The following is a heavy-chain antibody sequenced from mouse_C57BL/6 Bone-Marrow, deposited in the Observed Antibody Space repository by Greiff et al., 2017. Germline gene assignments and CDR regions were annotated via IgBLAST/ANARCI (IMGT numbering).Heavy chain of an antibody. CDR1: GFTFSSYA. CDR2: ISDGGSYT. V-gene: IGHV5-4*01. J-gene: IGHJ1*03. CDR3: AREGDYYGEGYFDV. Sequence: EVQLVESGGGLVKPGGSLKLSCAASGFTFSSYAMSWVRQTPEKRLEWVATISDGGSYTYYPDNVQGRFTISRDNAKNNLYLQMSHLKSEDTAMYYCAREGDYYGEGYFDVWGTGTTVTVSS. D-gene: IGHD1-1*01.